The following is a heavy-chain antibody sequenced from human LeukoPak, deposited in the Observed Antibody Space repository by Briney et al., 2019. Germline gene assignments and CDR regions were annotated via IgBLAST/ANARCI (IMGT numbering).Heavy chain of an antibody. CDR1: GGSFSGYY. CDR3: ARTTTVRGTYYMDV. CDR2: INHSGST. V-gene: IGHV4-34*01. J-gene: IGHJ6*03. Sequence: PSETLSLTCADYGGSFSGYYWSWIRQPPGKGLVWIGEINHSGSTNYNPSLKSRVTISVDTSKNRFSLKLRSVTAADTAVYYCARTTTVRGTYYMDVWGKGTTVTVSS. D-gene: IGHD3-10*01.